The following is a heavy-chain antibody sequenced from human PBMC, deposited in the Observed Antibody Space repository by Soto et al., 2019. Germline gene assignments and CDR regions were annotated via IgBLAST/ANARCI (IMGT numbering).Heavy chain of an antibody. D-gene: IGHD3-22*01. J-gene: IGHJ4*02. Sequence: PGGSLRLSCAASGFAFSSYSMNWVRQAPGKGLEWVSSISSSSSYIYYADSVKGRFTISRDNAKNSLYLQMNSLRAEDTAVYYCARDPDYYDSSGYYLRGPPDYWGQGTLVTVSS. CDR1: GFAFSSYS. CDR3: ARDPDYYDSSGYYLRGPPDY. CDR2: ISSSSSYI. V-gene: IGHV3-21*01.